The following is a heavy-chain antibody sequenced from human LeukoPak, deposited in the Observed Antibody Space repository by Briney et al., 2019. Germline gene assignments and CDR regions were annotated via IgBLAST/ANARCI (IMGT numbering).Heavy chain of an antibody. CDR1: GFTFTNYA. D-gene: IGHD1-26*01. CDR3: VRGNSGSHYVEYYYGMDV. Sequence: PGGSLRLSCAASGFTFTNYAMHWVRQAPGKGLEWVSVIYSGGSTYYADSVKGRFTISRDNSKNTLYLQMNSLRAEDTAVYYCVRGNSGSHYVEYYYGMDVWGQGTTVTVSS. V-gene: IGHV3-53*01. CDR2: IYSGGST. J-gene: IGHJ6*02.